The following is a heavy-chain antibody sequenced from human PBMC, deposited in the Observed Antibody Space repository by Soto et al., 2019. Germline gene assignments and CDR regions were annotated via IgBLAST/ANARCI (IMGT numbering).Heavy chain of an antibody. Sequence: SQTLSLTCAISGDSVSSKSAAWSWIRQSPSRGLEWLGRTCYRSKWNTDYAVSLRGRIAINTDTSKNQFSLQLNSVTPDDTAVYYCARGLYGRDWYAIDSWGQGTLVTVAS. CDR2: TCYRSKWNT. V-gene: IGHV6-1*01. D-gene: IGHD6-19*01. CDR3: ARGLYGRDWYAIDS. J-gene: IGHJ4*02. CDR1: GDSVSSKSAA.